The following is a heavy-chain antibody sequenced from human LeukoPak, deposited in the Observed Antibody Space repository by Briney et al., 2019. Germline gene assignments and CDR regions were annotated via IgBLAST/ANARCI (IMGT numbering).Heavy chain of an antibody. CDR3: ASSRRYGANWFDP. Sequence: SETLSLTCAVYGGSLSGYYWSWIRQPPGKGLEWIGEINHRGSTNYNPSLKSRVTISVDTSKSQFSLKVRYVTAADTAVYYCASSRRYGANWFDPWGQGTLVTVSS. D-gene: IGHD4-17*01. V-gene: IGHV4-34*01. CDR1: GGSLSGYY. CDR2: INHRGST. J-gene: IGHJ5*02.